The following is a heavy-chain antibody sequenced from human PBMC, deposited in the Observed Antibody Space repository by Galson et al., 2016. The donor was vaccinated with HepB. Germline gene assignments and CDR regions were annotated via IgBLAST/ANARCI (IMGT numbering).Heavy chain of an antibody. CDR2: ISGSGSLI. CDR3: AKIKESAKAVFDY. Sequence: SLRLSCAASGFTFSNHGMIWVRQAPGKGLQWVSAISGSGSLIYYADSVKGRLTISRDNSRNTLYLQMNSLRVEDTAVYYCAKIKESAKAVFDYGGQGTLVTVSS. V-gene: IGHV3-23*01. CDR1: GFTFSNHG. J-gene: IGHJ4*02. D-gene: IGHD4/OR15-4a*01.